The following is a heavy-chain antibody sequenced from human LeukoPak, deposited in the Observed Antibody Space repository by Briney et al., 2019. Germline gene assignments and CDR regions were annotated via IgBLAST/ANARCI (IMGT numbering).Heavy chain of an antibody. V-gene: IGHV4-4*07. Sequence: SETLSLTCPVSGGSISSYYWSWIRQPAGKGLEWIGRIYTSGSTNYNPSLKSRVTMSVDTSKNQFSLKLSSVTAADTAGYYCARDLRVGAMSGFDYWGQGTLVTVSS. J-gene: IGHJ4*02. D-gene: IGHD1-26*01. CDR3: ARDLRVGAMSGFDY. CDR1: GGSISSYY. CDR2: IYTSGST.